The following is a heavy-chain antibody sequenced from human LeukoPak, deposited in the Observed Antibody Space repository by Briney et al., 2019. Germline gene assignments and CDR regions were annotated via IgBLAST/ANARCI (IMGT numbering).Heavy chain of an antibody. CDR3: ATCCRGGSS. CDR2: INPSGGST. D-gene: IGHD3-10*01. J-gene: IGHJ5*02. CDR1: GYTFTSYG. Sequence: APVKVSCKASGYTFTSYGISWVRQAPGQGLEWMGIINPSGGSTSYAQKFQGRVTLTRDTSTSTVYMELSSLRSEDTAVYYCATCCRGGSSWGQGTLVTVSS. V-gene: IGHV1-46*01.